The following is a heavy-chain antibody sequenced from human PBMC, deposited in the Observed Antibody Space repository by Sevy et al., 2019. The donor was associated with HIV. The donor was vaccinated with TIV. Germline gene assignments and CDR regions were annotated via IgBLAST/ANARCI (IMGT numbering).Heavy chain of an antibody. D-gene: IGHD7-27*01. CDR2: IIPIFGTP. J-gene: IGHJ3*02. Sequence: ASVKVSCKASGDTFSTYGLSWVRQAPGQELEWMGGIIPIFGTPNYAQKFQGRVTITADESAGTAYMELSSLRSEDTALYYCAREGGVATTGDHDAFDIWGHGTLVTVSS. CDR1: GDTFSTYG. V-gene: IGHV1-69*13. CDR3: AREGGVATTGDHDAFDI.